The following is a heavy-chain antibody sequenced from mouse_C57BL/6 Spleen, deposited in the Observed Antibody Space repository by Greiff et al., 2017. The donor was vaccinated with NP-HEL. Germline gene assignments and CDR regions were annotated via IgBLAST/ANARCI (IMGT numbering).Heavy chain of an antibody. CDR3: ARSGAAQAMDY. CDR1: GYTFTSYD. CDR2: IYPRDGST. D-gene: IGHD3-2*02. J-gene: IGHJ4*01. V-gene: IGHV1-85*01. Sequence: QVQLKESGPELVKPGASVKLSCKASGYTFTSYDINWVKQRPGQGLEWIGWIYPRDGSTKYNEKFKGKATLTVDTSSSTAYMELHSLTSEDSAVYFCARSGAAQAMDYWGQGTSVTVSS.